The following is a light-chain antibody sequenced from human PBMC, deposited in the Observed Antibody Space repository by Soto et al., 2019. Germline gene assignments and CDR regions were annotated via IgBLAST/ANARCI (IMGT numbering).Light chain of an antibody. Sequence: DIQMTQSPSSVSASVGDRVTISCQASQGISRSLAWYQQKPGKAPKLLIYAASTLQSGVPSRFSGSGSGTDFTLTISCLQPEDFATYYCQQVHSFPLTFGPGTKVDIK. CDR2: AAS. CDR1: QGISRS. CDR3: QQVHSFPLT. J-gene: IGKJ3*01. V-gene: IGKV1-12*01.